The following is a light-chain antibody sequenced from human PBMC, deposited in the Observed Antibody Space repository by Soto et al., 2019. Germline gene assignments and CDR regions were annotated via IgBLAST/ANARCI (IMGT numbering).Light chain of an antibody. CDR1: QSVSSTY. V-gene: IGKV3-20*01. J-gene: IGKJ4*01. Sequence: EIVLTQSPGTLSLSPGESATRSCRASQSVSSTYLAWYQQRPGQAPSLLIYGASRRATGIPDRFSGSGSGTDFTLTISRLEPEDFAVYYCQQYERSPTTFGGGTKVEIK. CDR3: QQYERSPTT. CDR2: GAS.